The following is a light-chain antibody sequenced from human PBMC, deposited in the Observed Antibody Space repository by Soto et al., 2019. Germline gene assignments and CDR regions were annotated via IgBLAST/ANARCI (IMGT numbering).Light chain of an antibody. CDR3: QQYGSSPFT. CDR2: GAS. V-gene: IGKV3-20*01. CDR1: QSVSSSY. J-gene: IGKJ3*01. Sequence: GTLSLSPGERATLSCRASQSVSSSYLAWYQQKPGQAPRLLIYGASSRATGIPDRFSGSESGTDFTLTISRLEPEDFAVYYCQQYGSSPFTFGPGTKVDIK.